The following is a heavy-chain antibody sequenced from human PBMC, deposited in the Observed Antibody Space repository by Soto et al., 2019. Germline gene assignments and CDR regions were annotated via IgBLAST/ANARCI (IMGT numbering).Heavy chain of an antibody. CDR2: FDPEDGET. D-gene: IGHD2-15*01. CDR3: ATGSYCSGGSCYSGLNLYFDY. CDR1: GYTLTELS. V-gene: IGHV1-24*01. Sequence: ASVKVSCKVSGYTLTELSMHWVRQAPGKGLEWMGGFDPEDGETIYAQKFQGRVTMTEDTSTDTAYMELSSLRSEDTAVYYCATGSYCSGGSCYSGLNLYFDYWGQGTLVTVS. J-gene: IGHJ4*02.